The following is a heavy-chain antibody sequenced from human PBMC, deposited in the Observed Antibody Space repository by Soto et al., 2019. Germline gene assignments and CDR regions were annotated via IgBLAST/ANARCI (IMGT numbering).Heavy chain of an antibody. CDR3: AGIGEDVYYGMDV. CDR1: GGSMRSYY. D-gene: IGHD2-21*01. J-gene: IGHJ6*02. CDR2: IYSRGDT. V-gene: IGHV4-4*07. Sequence: TLSLTCSVSGGSMRSYYWNWLRQPAGKGLEWIGRIYSRGDTNYNPSVKSRVTMSVDTSKNEFSLRLNSVTAADTAVYYCAGIGEDVYYGMDVWGQGTTVTSP.